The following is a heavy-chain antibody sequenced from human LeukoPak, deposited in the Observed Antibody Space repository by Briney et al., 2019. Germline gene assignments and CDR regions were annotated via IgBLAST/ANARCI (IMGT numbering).Heavy chain of an antibody. CDR1: GLTFRTYP. J-gene: IGHJ4*02. CDR2: ISSNGGST. CDR3: ARGGSYCVGEDFDY. Sequence: GGSLRHSRAVSGLTFRTYPLNWVRQAPGKGPEYVSAISSNGGSTYYANSVKGRFTISRDNPKNTLYLQMGSLRAEDMAVYYCARGGSYCVGEDFDYWRRETGLSVP. V-gene: IGHV3-64*01. D-gene: IGHD1-26*01.